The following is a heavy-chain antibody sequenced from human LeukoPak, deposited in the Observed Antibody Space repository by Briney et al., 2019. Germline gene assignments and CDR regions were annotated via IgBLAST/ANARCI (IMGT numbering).Heavy chain of an antibody. CDR1: GFTFSSYW. Sequence: GSLRLSCAASGFTFSSYWMSWIRQPPGKGLEWIGEINHSGSTNYNPSLKSRVTISVDTSKNQFSLKLSSVTAADTAVYYCARVLTRRPYYFDYWGQGTLVTVSS. CDR3: ARVLTRRPYYFDY. V-gene: IGHV4-34*01. CDR2: INHSGST. J-gene: IGHJ4*02.